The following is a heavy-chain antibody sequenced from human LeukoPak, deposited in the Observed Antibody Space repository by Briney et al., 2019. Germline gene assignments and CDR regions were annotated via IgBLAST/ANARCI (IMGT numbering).Heavy chain of an antibody. CDR1: GGSFSGYY. CDR2: INHSGST. CDR3: TRVTMIVVVNWFDP. Sequence: SETLSLTCAVYGGSFSGYYWSWIRQPPGKGLEWIGEINHSGSTNYNPSLKSRVTISVDTSKNQFSLKLSSVTAADTAVYYCTRVTMIVVVNWFDPWGQGTLVTVSS. D-gene: IGHD3-22*01. J-gene: IGHJ5*02. V-gene: IGHV4-34*01.